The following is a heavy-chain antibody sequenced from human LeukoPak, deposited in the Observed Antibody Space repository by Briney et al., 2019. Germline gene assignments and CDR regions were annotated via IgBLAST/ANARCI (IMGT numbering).Heavy chain of an antibody. Sequence: NPSETLSLTCTVSGGSISGYYWSWIRQPPGKGLEWIGYIYYSGSTNYNPSLKSRVTISVDTSKNQFSLKLSSVSAADTAVYYCAGLVVTAMYFDYWGQGTLVTVSS. V-gene: IGHV4-59*08. CDR1: GGSISGYY. D-gene: IGHD2-21*02. CDR3: AGLVVTAMYFDY. CDR2: IYYSGST. J-gene: IGHJ4*02.